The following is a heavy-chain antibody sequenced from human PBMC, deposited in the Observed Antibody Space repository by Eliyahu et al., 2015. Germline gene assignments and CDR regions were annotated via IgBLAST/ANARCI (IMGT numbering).Heavy chain of an antibody. V-gene: IGHV2-5*02. J-gene: IGHJ4*02. CDR1: XFSLSTSGXG. D-gene: IGHD1-7*01. Sequence: QITLKESGPTLVKPTQTLTLTCTFSXFSLSTSGXGXGXXRQPPGKALEWLSLIYWDDDKRYSPPLKSRLXITKDTSKNQVVLTMTNMDPVDTATYYCAHRPPRGHRYWNYAVGIPAFFDYWGQGTLVTVSS. CDR3: AHRPPRGHRYWNYAVGIPAFFDY. CDR2: IYWDDDK.